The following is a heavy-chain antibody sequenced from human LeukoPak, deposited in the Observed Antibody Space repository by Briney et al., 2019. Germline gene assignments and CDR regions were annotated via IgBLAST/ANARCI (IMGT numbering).Heavy chain of an antibody. CDR3: ARRGTNYMIVDAFDI. J-gene: IGHJ3*02. CDR1: GGSISSGGYS. D-gene: IGHD3-22*01. Sequence: PSETLSLTCAVSGGSISSGGYSWSWIRQPPGKGLEWIGYIYYSGSTYYNPSLKSRVTISVDTSKNQFSLKLSSVTAADTAVYYCARRGTNYMIVDAFDIWGQGTMVTVSS. CDR2: IYYSGST. V-gene: IGHV4-30-4*07.